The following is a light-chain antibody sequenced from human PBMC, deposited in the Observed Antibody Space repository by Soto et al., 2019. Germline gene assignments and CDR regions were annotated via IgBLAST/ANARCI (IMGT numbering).Light chain of an antibody. CDR3: SSCSGITALV. V-gene: IGLV2-14*03. CDR2: EVS. CDR1: SSDVGGYNF. Sequence: QSVLTQPASVSGSPGQSITISCTGTSSDVGGYNFVSWYQQRPGKAPKLMIYEVSNRPSGVSNRFSGSKSGNTASLTISGLQVEDEADYYCSSCSGITALVFGGGTKLTVL. J-gene: IGLJ3*02.